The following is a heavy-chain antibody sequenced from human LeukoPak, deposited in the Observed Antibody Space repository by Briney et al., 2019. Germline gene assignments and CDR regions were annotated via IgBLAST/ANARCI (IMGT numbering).Heavy chain of an antibody. CDR3: TSVFSSGWYFDC. J-gene: IGHJ4*02. D-gene: IGHD6-19*01. CDR2: IDPNSGGT. V-gene: IGHV1-2*02. CDR1: GYTFTAYY. Sequence: ASVKVSCKASGYTFTAYYLHWVRQAPGQGLEWMGWIDPNSGGTNSAQKFRGRVTMTRDTSISTAFMELSRLTSDDTAVYYCTSVFSSGWYFDCWGQGTLVTVSS.